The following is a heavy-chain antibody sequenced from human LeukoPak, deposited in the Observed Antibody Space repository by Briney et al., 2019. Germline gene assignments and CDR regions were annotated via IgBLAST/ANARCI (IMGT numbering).Heavy chain of an antibody. J-gene: IGHJ5*02. V-gene: IGHV4-4*09. CDR2: IYTSGST. D-gene: IGHD1-14*01. Sequence: LETLSLTRPVSCGSISNFFRRWVREPPREGLEWIGYIYTSGSTNYNPFLKSRVTISVDTSKNQFSLKLSSVTAADTAVYYCAGLNRGTPFDPWGQGTLVTVSS. CDR3: AGLNRGTPFDP. CDR1: CGSISNFF.